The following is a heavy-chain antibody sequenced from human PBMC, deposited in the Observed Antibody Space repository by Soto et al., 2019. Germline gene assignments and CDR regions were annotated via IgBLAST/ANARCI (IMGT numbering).Heavy chain of an antibody. V-gene: IGHV1-69*01. CDR1: GFTFSSYA. D-gene: IGHD2-15*01. CDR3: ARPSGGNAHWYFDL. CDR2: IIPIFGTA. Sequence: QVQLVESGGGVVQPGRSLRLSCAASGFTFSSYAISWVRQAPGQGLEWMGGIIPIFGTANYAQKFQGRVTITADESTSTAYMELSSLRSEDTAVYYCARPSGGNAHWYFDLWGRGTLVTVSS. J-gene: IGHJ2*01.